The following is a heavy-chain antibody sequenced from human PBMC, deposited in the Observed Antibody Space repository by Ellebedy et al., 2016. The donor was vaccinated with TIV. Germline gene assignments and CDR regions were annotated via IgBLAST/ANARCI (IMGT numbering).Heavy chain of an antibody. CDR3: ARVDREAAAGGYYYYMDV. J-gene: IGHJ6*03. V-gene: IGHV3-33*01. CDR2: IWYDGSNK. Sequence: GGSLRLSCAASGFTFSSYGMHWVRQAPGKGLEWVAVIWYDGSNKYYADSVKGRFTISRDNSKNTLYLQMNSLRAEDTAVYYCARVDREAAAGGYYYYMDVWGKGTTVTVSS. CDR1: GFTFSSYG. D-gene: IGHD6-13*01.